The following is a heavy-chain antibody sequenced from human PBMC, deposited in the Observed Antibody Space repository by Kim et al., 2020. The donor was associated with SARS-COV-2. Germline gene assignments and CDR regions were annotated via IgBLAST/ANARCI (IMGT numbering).Heavy chain of an antibody. J-gene: IGHJ4*02. CDR3: AGRHDYGGPPLDY. Sequence: YRQKFQGRVAITADESTSTAYMELSSLRSEDTAVYYCAGRHDYGGPPLDYWGQGTLVTVSS. D-gene: IGHD4-17*01. V-gene: IGHV1-69*01.